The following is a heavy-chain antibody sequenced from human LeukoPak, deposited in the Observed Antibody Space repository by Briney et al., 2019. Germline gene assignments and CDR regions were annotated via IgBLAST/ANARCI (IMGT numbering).Heavy chain of an antibody. V-gene: IGHV4-39*01. Sequence: PSETLSLTCTVSGGSISSSSYYWGWIRQPPGKGLEWIGSIYYSGSTYYNPSLKSRVTISVDTSKNQFSLKLSSVTAADTAVYYCARLYVTMVRGVRSNWFDPWGQGTLVTVSS. CDR3: ARLYVTMVRGVRSNWFDP. CDR2: IYYSGST. J-gene: IGHJ5*02. CDR1: GGSISSSSYY. D-gene: IGHD3-10*01.